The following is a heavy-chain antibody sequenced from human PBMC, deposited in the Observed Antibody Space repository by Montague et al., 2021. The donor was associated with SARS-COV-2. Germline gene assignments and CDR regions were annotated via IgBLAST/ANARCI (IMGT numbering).Heavy chain of an antibody. J-gene: IGHJ4*02. V-gene: IGHV4-39*01. CDR1: GGSIISRLYY. CDR2: KDYRGST. Sequence: SETLSLTCSVSGGSIISRLYYWGWIRQPPGKGLEWLGSKDYRGSTYSNPSLKSRVTISVDTSKNQFSLNLSSVTAADTAVYYCARLLWGGSGSSYNVFDFWGQGSLVAVSS. CDR3: ARLLWGGSGSSYNVFDF. D-gene: IGHD3-10*01.